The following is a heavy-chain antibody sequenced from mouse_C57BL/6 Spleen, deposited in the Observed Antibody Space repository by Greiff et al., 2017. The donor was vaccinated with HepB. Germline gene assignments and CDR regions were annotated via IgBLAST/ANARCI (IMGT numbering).Heavy chain of an antibody. Sequence: EVKLMESGGDLVKPGGSLKLSCAASGFTFSSYGMSWVRQTPDKRLEWVATISSGGSYTYYPDSMKGRFTISRDNAKNTLYLQMSSLKSEDTAMYYCARREVATMITTSPFDYWGQGTLSQSPQ. CDR3: ARREVATMITTSPFDY. D-gene: IGHD2-4*01. J-gene: IGHJ2*01. CDR1: GFTFSSYG. V-gene: IGHV5-6*02. CDR2: ISSGGSYT.